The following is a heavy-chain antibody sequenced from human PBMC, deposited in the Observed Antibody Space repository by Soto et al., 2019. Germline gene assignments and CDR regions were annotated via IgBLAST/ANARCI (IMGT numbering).Heavy chain of an antibody. J-gene: IGHJ5*02. CDR2: ISGSGGT. V-gene: IGHV3-23*01. D-gene: IGHD3-10*01. CDR3: AKGASYGSRSYPLDP. CDR1: GFSFSSYA. Sequence: EVQLLESGGGLVQPGGSLRLSCAASGFSFSSYAMSWVRQAPGKGLEWVSVISGSGGTDYADSVKGRFTISRDNSKSTLYLRMNNLRADDTAVYYSAKGASYGSRSYPLDPWGQGTLVTVSS.